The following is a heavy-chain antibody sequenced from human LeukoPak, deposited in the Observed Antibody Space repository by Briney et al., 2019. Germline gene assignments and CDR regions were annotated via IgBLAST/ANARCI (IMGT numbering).Heavy chain of an antibody. Sequence: ASETLSFTSSVSTVTSCGISWVRHWPRQGLGWIGWMSACKGNTNYAQKLQGRVTMTRDTSTSTAYMEMRSLRSGDTVVYHCARDKKDRRRSRWFDPWGQGTLVTVSS. D-gene: IGHD2-15*01. J-gene: IGHJ5*02. V-gene: IGHV1-18*01. CDR1: VSTVTSCG. CDR2: MSACKGNT. CDR3: ARDKKDRRRSRWFDP.